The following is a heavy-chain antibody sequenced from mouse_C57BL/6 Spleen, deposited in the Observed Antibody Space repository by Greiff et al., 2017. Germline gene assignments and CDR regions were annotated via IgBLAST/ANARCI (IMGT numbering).Heavy chain of an antibody. CDR3: TANLLWPTTGYFDV. J-gene: IGHJ1*03. D-gene: IGHD2-1*01. V-gene: IGHV6-3*01. Sequence: DVMLVESGGGLVQPGGSMKLSCVASGFTFSNYWMNWVRQSPEKGLEWVAQIRLKSDNYATHYAESVKGRFTISRDDSKSSVYLQMNNLRAEDTGIYYCTANLLWPTTGYFDVWGTGTTVTVSS. CDR1: GFTFSNYW. CDR2: IRLKSDNYAT.